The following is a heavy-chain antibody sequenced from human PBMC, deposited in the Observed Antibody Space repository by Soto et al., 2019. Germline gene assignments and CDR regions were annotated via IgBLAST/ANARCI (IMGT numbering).Heavy chain of an antibody. V-gene: IGHV1-3*01. D-gene: IGHD3-10*01. J-gene: IGHJ4*02. CDR3: ARVSGGGGFDY. Sequence: QVQLVQSGAEVKKPGASVKVSCKASGYTFTSYAMHWVRQAPGQRLEWMGWINAGNGNTKYSQKFQGRVTITRDTSASKAYMELSSLRSEDTAVYYCARVSGGGGFDYWGQGTLVTVSS. CDR2: INAGNGNT. CDR1: GYTFTSYA.